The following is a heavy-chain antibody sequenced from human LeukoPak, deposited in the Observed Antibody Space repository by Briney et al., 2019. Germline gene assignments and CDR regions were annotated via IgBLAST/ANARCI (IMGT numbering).Heavy chain of an antibody. Sequence: SETLSLTCSVSGGSISTYYWSWIRQPPGKGLEWIGYVYYSGSTNYNPSLMGRVTMSVDTSKNQFSLKLSSVTAADTAVYYCARDFDYYGSGSLFDYWGQGTLVTVSS. CDR3: ARDFDYYGSGSLFDY. J-gene: IGHJ4*02. CDR2: VYYSGST. D-gene: IGHD3-10*01. V-gene: IGHV4-59*12. CDR1: GGSISTYY.